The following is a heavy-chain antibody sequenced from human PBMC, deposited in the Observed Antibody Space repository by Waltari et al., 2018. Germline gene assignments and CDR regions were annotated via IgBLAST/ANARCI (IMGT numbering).Heavy chain of an antibody. D-gene: IGHD6-6*01. J-gene: IGHJ4*02. CDR2: IYYSGVT. Sequence: QLQLQESGPGLVKPSETLSLPCTVSGGSISSSSYYWGWIRQPPGKGLEWIGSIYYSGVTYYNPSLKSRVTISVDTSKNQCSLKLSSVIAADTAVYYCARETGAARDFDYWGQGTLVTVSS. V-gene: IGHV4-39*07. CDR1: GGSISSSSYY. CDR3: ARETGAARDFDY.